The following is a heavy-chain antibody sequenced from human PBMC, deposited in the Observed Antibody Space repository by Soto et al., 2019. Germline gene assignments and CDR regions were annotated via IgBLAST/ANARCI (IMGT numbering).Heavy chain of an antibody. CDR1: GFTFSSYA. CDR3: VKASPASSWYDYYYYGMDV. J-gene: IGHJ6*02. Sequence: PGGSLRLACAASGFTFSSYAMSWVRQAPGKGLEWVSAISSSGGSTYYADSVKARFTISRDNSQNTLYLQMSSLRAEDTAVYYCVKASPASSWYDYYYYGMDVWGQGTTVTVSS. V-gene: IGHV3-23*01. D-gene: IGHD6-13*01. CDR2: ISSSGGST.